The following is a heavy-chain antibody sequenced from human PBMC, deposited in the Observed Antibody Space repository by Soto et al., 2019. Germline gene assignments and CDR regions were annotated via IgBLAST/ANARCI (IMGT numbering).Heavy chain of an antibody. CDR2: IYHSGNA. CDR3: ARVMGVASGGPLDS. CDR1: GGSISSSNR. Sequence: SETLSLTCAVSGGSISSSNRWTWVRRPPGKGLEWIAEIYHSGNANYNPSLKGRVTISLDTSKNHFSLQVNSVTAADTAVYYCARVMGVASGGPLDSWGQGTQVTVSP. D-gene: IGHD2-15*01. V-gene: IGHV4-4*02. J-gene: IGHJ4*02.